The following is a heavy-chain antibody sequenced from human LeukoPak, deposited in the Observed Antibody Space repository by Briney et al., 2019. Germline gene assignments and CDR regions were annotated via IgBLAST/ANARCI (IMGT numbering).Heavy chain of an antibody. CDR2: IIPIFSTA. V-gene: IGHV1-69*05. J-gene: IGHJ6*03. D-gene: IGHD6-13*01. CDR1: GGTFSSYG. CDR3: ARASAAGILGSYSYMDV. Sequence: SVKVSCKASGGTFSSYGISCVRQAPGRGLEWMGGIIPIFSTANYAQNFQGRVTITTDESTSTAYMELSSLRSEDTAVYYCARASAAGILGSYSYMDVWGKGTTVTVSS.